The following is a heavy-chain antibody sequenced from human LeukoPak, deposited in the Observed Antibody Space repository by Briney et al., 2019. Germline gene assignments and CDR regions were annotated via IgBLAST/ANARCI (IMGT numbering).Heavy chain of an antibody. D-gene: IGHD5-24*01. V-gene: IGHV4-59*01. J-gene: IGHJ6*03. CDR2: IYYSGST. CDR1: GGSISNYY. Sequence: SETLSLTCTVSGGSISNYYWSWIRQPPGKGLEWIGYIYYSGSTNYNPSLKSRVTISVDTSKNQFSLKLSSVTAADTAVYYCARVGDGNFYYYMDVWGKGTTVTVSS. CDR3: ARVGDGNFYYYMDV.